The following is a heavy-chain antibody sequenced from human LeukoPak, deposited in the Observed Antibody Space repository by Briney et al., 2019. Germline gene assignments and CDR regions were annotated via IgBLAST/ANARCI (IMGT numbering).Heavy chain of an antibody. CDR1: GFTFGDYF. CDR3: ARGEKYPSRFGMDV. D-gene: IGHD2-2*01. J-gene: IGHJ6*02. Sequence: GGSLRLSCAASGFTFGDYFMNWFRLRPGKGLEWISYISSPGTTVYYSDSVRGRFTLSRDNAKNSVFLQMNSLRVEDTALYYCARGEKYPSRFGMDVWGQGTTVTVFS. V-gene: IGHV3-11*01. CDR2: ISSPGTTV.